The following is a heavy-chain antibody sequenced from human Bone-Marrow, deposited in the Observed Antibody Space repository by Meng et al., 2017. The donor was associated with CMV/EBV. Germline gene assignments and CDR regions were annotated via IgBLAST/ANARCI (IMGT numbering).Heavy chain of an antibody. CDR1: GGTFSSYA. Sequence: SVKLSCKASGGTFSSYAISWVRQAPGQGLEWMGGIIPIFGTANYAQKFQGRVTITTDESTSTAYMELSSLRSEDTAVYYCAIWSYGDNNWFAPWGQGTLVTVSS. J-gene: IGHJ5*02. CDR2: IIPIFGTA. CDR3: AIWSYGDNNWFAP. V-gene: IGHV1-69*05. D-gene: IGHD4-17*01.